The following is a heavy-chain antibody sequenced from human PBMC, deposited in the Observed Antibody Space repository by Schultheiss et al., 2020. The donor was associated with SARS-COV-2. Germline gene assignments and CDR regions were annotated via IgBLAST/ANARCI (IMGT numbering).Heavy chain of an antibody. D-gene: IGHD3-10*01. J-gene: IGHJ6*03. CDR1: GGSISSSSYY. CDR3: ARVAPITMVRGVMNYYYYMDV. Sequence: SETLSLTCTVSGGSISSSSYYWGWIRQPAGKGLEWIGRIYTSGSTNYNPSLKSRVTMSVDTSKNQFSLKLSSVTAADTAVYYCARVAPITMVRGVMNYYYYMDVWGKGTTVTVSS. CDR2: IYTSGST. V-gene: IGHV4-61*02.